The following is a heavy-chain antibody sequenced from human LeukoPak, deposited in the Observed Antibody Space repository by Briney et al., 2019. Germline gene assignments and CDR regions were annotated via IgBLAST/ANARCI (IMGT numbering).Heavy chain of an antibody. CDR1: GGSLSGYY. Sequence: SETLSLTCAVYGGSLSGYYWSWIRQPPGKGLEWIGEINHSGSTNYNPSLKSRLTMSVDTSKNQFSLKSTSVTAADTAIYYCARVPPPGATAYGAVDSWGRGTLVTVSS. V-gene: IGHV4-34*01. D-gene: IGHD3-10*01. J-gene: IGHJ5*01. CDR2: INHSGST. CDR3: ARVPPPGATAYGAVDS.